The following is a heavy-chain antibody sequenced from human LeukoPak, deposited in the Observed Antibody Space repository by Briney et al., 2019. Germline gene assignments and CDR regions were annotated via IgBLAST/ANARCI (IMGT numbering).Heavy chain of an antibody. CDR2: VIPILGIA. CDR1: GGTFSSYA. V-gene: IGHV1-69*04. Sequence: GASVTVSCKASGGTFSSYAISWVRPAPGQGLEWMGRVIPILGIANYAQKFQGRVTITADKSTSTAYMELSSLRSEDTAVYYCARDSAFSYVWFDPWGQGTLVTVSS. D-gene: IGHD3-10*01. J-gene: IGHJ5*02. CDR3: ARDSAFSYVWFDP.